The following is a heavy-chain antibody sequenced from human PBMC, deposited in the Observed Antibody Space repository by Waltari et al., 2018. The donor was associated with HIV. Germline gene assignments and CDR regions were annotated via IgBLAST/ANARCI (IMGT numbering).Heavy chain of an antibody. CDR1: GFTFRNYG. J-gene: IGHJ6*02. CDR3: VKEHQYSHSWYSYYGMDV. D-gene: IGHD6-13*01. Sequence: EVQVLESGGALVQPGGSLRLSWAAPGFTFRNYGMTWVRQAPGKGLEWVSTISGSGGSTYYADSVKGRFTVSRDNSKNTLYLQMNSLRAEDTAVYFCVKEHQYSHSWYSYYGMDVWGQGTTVTVSS. CDR2: ISGSGGST. V-gene: IGHV3-23*01.